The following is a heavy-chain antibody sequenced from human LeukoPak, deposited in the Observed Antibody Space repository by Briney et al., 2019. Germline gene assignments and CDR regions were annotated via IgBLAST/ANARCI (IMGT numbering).Heavy chain of an antibody. V-gene: IGHV3-30*18. Sequence: GGSLRLSCAASGFTFSSYGVHWVRQAPGKGLEWVAVISYDGSNKYYADSVKGRFTISRDNSKNTLYLQMNSLRAEDTAVYYCAKGHSGYDYLVDYWGQGTLVTVSS. CDR1: GFTFSSYG. CDR3: AKGHSGYDYLVDY. CDR2: ISYDGSNK. J-gene: IGHJ4*02. D-gene: IGHD5-12*01.